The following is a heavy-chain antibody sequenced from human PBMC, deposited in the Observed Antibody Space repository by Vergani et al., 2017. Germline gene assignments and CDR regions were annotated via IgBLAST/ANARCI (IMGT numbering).Heavy chain of an antibody. CDR1: EYSFGNYW. V-gene: IGHV5-51*01. J-gene: IGHJ4*02. Sequence: EVELVQSGPEMRKPGESLKISCKGSEYSFGNYWICWVRQMPGKGLEWMGIIYPAYSDTRYSPSFQGQVTISADKSISTAFLQWDSLKASDTALYYCARHTSYTDSWGQGTLVTVSS. CDR3: ARHTSYTDS. D-gene: IGHD3-16*01. CDR2: IYPAYSDT.